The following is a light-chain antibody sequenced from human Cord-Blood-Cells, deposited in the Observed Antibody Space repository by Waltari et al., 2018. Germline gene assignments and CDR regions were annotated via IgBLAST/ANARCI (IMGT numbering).Light chain of an antibody. CDR1: SSDVGGYNY. V-gene: IGLV2-14*01. CDR2: EVS. J-gene: IGLJ3*02. CDR3: SSYTSSSTRV. Sequence: QSALTQPASVSGSPGQSITISCTGTSSDVGGYNYVSWYQQHPGKAPKLMIYEVSNRPSGVSTRFSGSKSGNTASLTISGLQAEEVADYYCSSYTSSSTRVFGGGTKLTVL.